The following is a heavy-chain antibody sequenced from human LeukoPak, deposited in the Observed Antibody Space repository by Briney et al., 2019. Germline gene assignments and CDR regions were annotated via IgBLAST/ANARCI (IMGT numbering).Heavy chain of an antibody. CDR3: AKDEKGYYHDTSGYPDAFDI. J-gene: IGHJ3*02. CDR1: GYTFTGYY. CDR2: INPNNGGT. D-gene: IGHD3-22*01. Sequence: ASVKVSCKASGYTFTGYYMHWVRQASGQGLEWMGWINPNNGGTSYAQKFQDRVTVTRDTSTSTAYMELSSLRSEDTAVYYCAKDEKGYYHDTSGYPDAFDIWGQGTMVTVSS. V-gene: IGHV1-2*02.